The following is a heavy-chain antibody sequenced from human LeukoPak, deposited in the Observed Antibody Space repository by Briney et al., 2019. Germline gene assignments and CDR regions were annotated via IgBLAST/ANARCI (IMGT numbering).Heavy chain of an antibody. CDR2: TCYRSKWYN. CDR1: EDSVSSNSAA. D-gene: IGHD1-26*01. Sequence: SQTLSLTCAISEDSVSSNSAAWNWIRQSPSRGLEWLGRTCYRSKWYNDYAQSVKSRITITADTSKNQFSLHLNSVTPKDTAIYFRAKDVGALFDYWGQGILVTVSS. V-gene: IGHV6-1*01. J-gene: IGHJ4*02. CDR3: AKDVGALFDY.